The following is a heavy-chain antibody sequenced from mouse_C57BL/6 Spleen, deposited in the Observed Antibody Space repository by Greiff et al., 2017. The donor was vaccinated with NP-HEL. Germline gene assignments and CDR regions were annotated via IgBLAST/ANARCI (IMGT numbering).Heavy chain of an antibody. CDR2: LNPGSGGT. CDR3: AREDFDY. Sequence: VQLQQSGAELVRPGTSVKVSCKASGYAFTNYLIEWVKQRPGQGLEWIGVLNPGSGGTNYNEKFKGKATLTADKSSSTAYMQLRSLTSEDSAVYFCAREDFDYWGQGTTLTVSS. V-gene: IGHV1-54*01. CDR1: GYAFTNYL. J-gene: IGHJ2*01.